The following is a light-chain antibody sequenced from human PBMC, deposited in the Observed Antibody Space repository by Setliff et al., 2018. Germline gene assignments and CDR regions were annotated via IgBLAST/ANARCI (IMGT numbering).Light chain of an antibody. CDR1: SSDVGAYNY. CDR2: GVT. J-gene: IGLJ1*01. V-gene: IGLV2-11*01. Sequence: LTQPRSVSGSPGQSVTISCTGTSSDVGAYNYVSWYQHHPGKVPKLMVYGVTKRPSGVPDRFSGSKSGNTASLTISGLQAEDEADYYCCSFAGTYYVFGSGTKVTVL. CDR3: CSFAGTYYV.